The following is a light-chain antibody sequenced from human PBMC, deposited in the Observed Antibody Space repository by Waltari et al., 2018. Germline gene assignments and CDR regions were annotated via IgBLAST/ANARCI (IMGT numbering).Light chain of an antibody. V-gene: IGKV1-39*01. CDR3: QQSFSTPIT. CDR1: QTTYNF. J-gene: IGKJ5*01. CDR2: SAS. Sequence: DILVTQSPSSLSASVGDKVTITCRTSQTTYNFLNWYQQKPGKAPKLLISSASTLQSGVPSRFSGSGSETKFTLTINSLQPEDSATYYCQQSFSTPITFGQGTRLDFK.